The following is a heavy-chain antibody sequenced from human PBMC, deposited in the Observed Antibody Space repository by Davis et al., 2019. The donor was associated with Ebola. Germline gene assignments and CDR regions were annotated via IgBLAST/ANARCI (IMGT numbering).Heavy chain of an antibody. J-gene: IGHJ2*01. D-gene: IGHD4-17*01. CDR1: GGSIRSDNYY. CDR2: IYTSGST. Sequence: PSETLSLTCTVSGGSIRSDNYYWSWIRQPAGKGLEWIGHIYTSGSTNYNPSLKSRVTISVDTSKNQFSLKLSSVTAADTAVYYCARDPSVTTYRWYFDLWGRGTLVTVSS. CDR3: ARDPSVTTYRWYFDL. V-gene: IGHV4-61*09.